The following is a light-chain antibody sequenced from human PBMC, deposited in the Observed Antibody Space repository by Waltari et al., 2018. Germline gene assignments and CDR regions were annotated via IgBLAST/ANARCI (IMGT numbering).Light chain of an antibody. J-gene: IGKJ1*01. CDR2: GAS. Sequence: EIVLTQSPGTLSLSPGERVTLSCRASHGFSRALAWYQQKPGQAPRLLIYGASSRATGIPDRFSGSGSGTDFSLTISRLEPEDFAGYYCQHYVRLPVTFGQGTKVEIK. CDR3: QHYVRLPVT. V-gene: IGKV3-20*01. CDR1: HGFSRA.